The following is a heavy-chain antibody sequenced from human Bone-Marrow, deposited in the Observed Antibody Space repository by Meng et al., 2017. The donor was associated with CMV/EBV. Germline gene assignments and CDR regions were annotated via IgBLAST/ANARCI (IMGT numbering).Heavy chain of an antibody. CDR3: ARDAPIVVVEWPYYYYGMDV. CDR2: INPSGGT. J-gene: IGHJ6*02. CDR1: GYTFSSYY. D-gene: IGHD2-15*01. Sequence: ASVKVSCKASGYTFSSYYMDWVRQAPGQGLEWMGIINPSGGTNYAQKFQGTVTMTRDTSISTGYMELSRLRSDDTAVYYCARDAPIVVVEWPYYYYGMDVWGQGTTVTVSS. V-gene: IGHV1-2*02.